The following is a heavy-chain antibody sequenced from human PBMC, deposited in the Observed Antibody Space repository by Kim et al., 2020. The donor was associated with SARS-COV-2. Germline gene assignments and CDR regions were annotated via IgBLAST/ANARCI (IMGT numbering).Heavy chain of an antibody. J-gene: IGHJ6*02. D-gene: IGHD3-10*01. V-gene: IGHV4-59*01. CDR2: IYYSGST. CDR3: AGGQGGLLWFGEYTEYGMDV. Sequence: SETLSLTCTVSGGSISSYYWSWIRQPPGKGLEWIGYIYYSGSTNYNPSPKSRVTISVDTSKNQFSLKLSSVTAADTAVYYCAGGQGGLLWFGEYTEYGMDVWGQGTTVTVSS. CDR1: GGSISSYY.